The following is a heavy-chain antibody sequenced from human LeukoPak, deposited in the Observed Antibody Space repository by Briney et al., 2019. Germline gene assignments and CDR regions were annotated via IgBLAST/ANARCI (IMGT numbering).Heavy chain of an antibody. CDR1: GFTLDDYA. CDR2: IRWNSATI. J-gene: IGHJ4*02. CDR3: ATNGGGDSGYGNFDY. D-gene: IGHD5-12*01. Sequence: GGSLRLSWPVAGFTLDDYAMHWVRQVAGKGLEWVSGIRWNSATIGYADSVKGRFTISRDNAKNSLYLQMNSLRAEDTAFYYCATNGGGDSGYGNFDYWGQGTLVTVSS. V-gene: IGHV3-9*01.